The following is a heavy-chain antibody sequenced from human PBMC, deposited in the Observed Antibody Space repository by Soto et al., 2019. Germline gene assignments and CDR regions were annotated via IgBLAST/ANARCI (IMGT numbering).Heavy chain of an antibody. J-gene: IGHJ4*02. CDR3: ARDRLELRQDFDY. CDR2: ISSSSSYI. Sequence: PGGSLRLSCVASGFTFNNYGIHWVRQAPGKGLEWVSSISSSSSYIYYADSVKGRFTISRDNAKNSLYLQMNSLRAEDTAVYYCARDRLELRQDFDYWGQGTLVTSPQ. D-gene: IGHD1-7*01. V-gene: IGHV3-21*01. CDR1: GFTFNNYG.